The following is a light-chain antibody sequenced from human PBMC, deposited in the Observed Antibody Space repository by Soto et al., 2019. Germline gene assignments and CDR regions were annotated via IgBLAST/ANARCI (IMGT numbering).Light chain of an antibody. V-gene: IGKV3-15*01. CDR2: GAS. J-gene: IGKJ1*01. Sequence: EVVMTQSPATLSVSPGERATLSCRASQSANANLAWYQQKPGQAPRLLIHGASNKATGSPARLSGIVFGTDFILNISSLLSEDFAVYYCQQYNTWLWPFGKGTKVEIK. CDR3: QQYNTWLWP. CDR1: QSANAN.